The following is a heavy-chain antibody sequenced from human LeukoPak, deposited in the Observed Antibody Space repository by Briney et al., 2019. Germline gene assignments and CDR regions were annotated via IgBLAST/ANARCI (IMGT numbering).Heavy chain of an antibody. J-gene: IGHJ4*02. CDR3: ARVANSGGMYFDY. D-gene: IGHD4-23*01. CDR2: IYHSGST. CDR1: GGSISSGGYS. Sequence: PSETLSLTCAVSGGSISSGGYSWSWIRQPPGKGLEWIGYIYHSGSTYYNPSLKGRATTSLDTSKSHLSLRLNSVTAADTAVYYCARVANSGGMYFDYLGQGTLVTVSS. V-gene: IGHV4-30-2*01.